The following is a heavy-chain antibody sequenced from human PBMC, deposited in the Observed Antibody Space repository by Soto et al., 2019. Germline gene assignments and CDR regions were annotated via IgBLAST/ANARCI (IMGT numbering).Heavy chain of an antibody. V-gene: IGHV3-23*01. J-gene: IGHJ5*02. D-gene: IGHD2-15*01. CDR2: ISGSGST. CDR3: HKDYLRWSQT. CDR1: RFIFRDYG. Sequence: GKLSLTSAASRFIFRDYGMSWVRKAPGKGLERASAISGSGSTFYADSVKGRFTISRDNSKNTLYLQINRLSAEGTDVYYYHKDYLRWSQTWGQGTLVRFSS.